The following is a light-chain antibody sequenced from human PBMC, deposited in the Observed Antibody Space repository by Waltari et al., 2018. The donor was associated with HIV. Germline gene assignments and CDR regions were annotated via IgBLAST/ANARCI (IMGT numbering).Light chain of an antibody. CDR2: SNY. CDR3: AAWDGNGHWV. CDR1: SSNIGSTT. Sequence: QSVLTQPPSASGAPGPRVTIPCSGSSSNIGSTTLSWYQQVPGTAPKLLIYSNYQRPSGVPDRFSGSKSGTSASLAISGLQSEDEADYYCAAWDGNGHWVFGGGTKLTVL. V-gene: IGLV1-44*01. J-gene: IGLJ3*02.